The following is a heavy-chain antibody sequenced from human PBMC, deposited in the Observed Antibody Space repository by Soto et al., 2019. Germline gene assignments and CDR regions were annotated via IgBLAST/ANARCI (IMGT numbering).Heavy chain of an antibody. CDR3: ARDPSHSGSRYLQY. V-gene: IGHV3-30*04. CDR2: ISYDANNK. Sequence: PGGSLILSCAASGFTFSSYALHWVRQAPGKGLEWVAVISYDANNKYYADSVKGRFTISRDNFQNTLYLQVISLRAEDTAVYYCARDPSHSGSRYLQYWGQGTLVTVSS. J-gene: IGHJ4*02. D-gene: IGHD1-26*01. CDR1: GFTFSSYA.